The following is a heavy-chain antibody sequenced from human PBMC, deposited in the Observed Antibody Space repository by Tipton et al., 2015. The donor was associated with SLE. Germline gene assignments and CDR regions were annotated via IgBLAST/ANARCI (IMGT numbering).Heavy chain of an antibody. CDR3: VRDGVTSQYYYYYYGLDV. CDR2: IYASGST. V-gene: IGHV4-4*07. J-gene: IGHJ6*02. CDR1: GASVTNSY. D-gene: IGHD3-3*01. Sequence: LRLSCTVSGASVTNSYWSWIRQPAGKGLEWIGRIYASGSTNYNPSLESRVTMSVDTSKNQFSLKLASVTAADTAVYFCVRDGVTSQYYYYYYGLDVWGQGTTVIVSS.